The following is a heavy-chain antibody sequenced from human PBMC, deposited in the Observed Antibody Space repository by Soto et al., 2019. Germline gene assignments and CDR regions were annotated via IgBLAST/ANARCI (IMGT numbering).Heavy chain of an antibody. J-gene: IGHJ6*02. CDR2: IYQSGRT. D-gene: IGHD3-3*01. CDR3: AREMTIFGVAPGGGVDV. Sequence: SETLSLTCAFSVGSISTFDFSWSWIRQPPGRGLEWIGSIYQSGRTYYIPSLKSRVTMSLEKSKNQFSLKINSVVAADTAIYYCAREMTIFGVAPGGGVDVWGQGTTVTVSS. V-gene: IGHV4-30-2*01. CDR1: VGSISTFDFS.